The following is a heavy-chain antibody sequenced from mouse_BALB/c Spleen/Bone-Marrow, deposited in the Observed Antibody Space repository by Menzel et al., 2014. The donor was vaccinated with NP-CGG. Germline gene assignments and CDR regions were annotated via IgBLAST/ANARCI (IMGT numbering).Heavy chain of an antibody. CDR1: GFDFSRYW. D-gene: IGHD1-1*02. Sequence: EVMLVESGGGLVQPGGSLKLSCAASGFDFSRYWMSWVRQAPGKGLEWIGEISPDSSTINYTPSLKDKFIISRDNAKNTLYLQMSKVRSEDTALYYCARRGGWFAYWGQGTLVTVSA. CDR2: ISPDSSTI. J-gene: IGHJ3*01. CDR3: ARRGGWFAY. V-gene: IGHV4-1*02.